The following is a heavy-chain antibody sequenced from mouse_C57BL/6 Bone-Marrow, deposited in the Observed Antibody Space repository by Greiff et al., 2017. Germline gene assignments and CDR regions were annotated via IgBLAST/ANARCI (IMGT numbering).Heavy chain of an antibody. D-gene: IGHD3-2*02. CDR3: ARGQLRLLWFAY. Sequence: VKLVESGAELARPGASVKLSCKAPGYTFTSYGISWVKQRTGQGLEWIGEIYPRSGNTNYNEKFKGKATLTADKSSSTAYMELRSLTSEDSAVYLWARGQLRLLWFAYWGQGTLVTVSA. V-gene: IGHV1-81*01. CDR1: GYTFTSYG. CDR2: IYPRSGNT. J-gene: IGHJ3*01.